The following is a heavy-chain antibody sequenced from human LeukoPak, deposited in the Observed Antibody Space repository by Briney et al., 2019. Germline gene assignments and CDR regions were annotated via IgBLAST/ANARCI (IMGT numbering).Heavy chain of an antibody. CDR2: ISGGSDHT. D-gene: IGHD1-14*01. CDR1: GFSFRDYW. Sequence: GGSLRLSCAASGFSFRDYWVSWMRQAPGKGLEWVSYISGGSDHTNYADSVKGRFTISRDNAKNSLYLQMNSLTDEDTAVYYCARCQYNNSPDIWGQGTLVTVSS. V-gene: IGHV3-11*03. J-gene: IGHJ4*02. CDR3: ARCQYNNSPDI.